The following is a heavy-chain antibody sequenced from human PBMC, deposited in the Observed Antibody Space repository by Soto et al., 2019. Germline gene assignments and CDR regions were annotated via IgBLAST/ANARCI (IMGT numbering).Heavy chain of an antibody. D-gene: IGHD2-21*01. CDR1: GFALNDYN. CDR3: VRDWAYSFDY. J-gene: IGHJ4*02. Sequence: EVQLVESGGGLVQPGGSLRLSCAASGFALNDYNMKWVRQAPGKGLEWVSDISGTSGATYYADSVKGRFTISRDTAKNSLYLQMNNLRAEDPAIYYCVRDWAYSFDYWGQGTLVTVSS. CDR2: ISGTSGAT. V-gene: IGHV3-48*01.